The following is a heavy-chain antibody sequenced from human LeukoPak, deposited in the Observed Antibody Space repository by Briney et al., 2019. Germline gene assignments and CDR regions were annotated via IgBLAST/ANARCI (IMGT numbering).Heavy chain of an antibody. CDR2: ISGSGGST. CDR1: GFTFSSYA. Sequence: PGGSLRLSCAASGFTFSSYAMSWVRQAPGKGLERVSAISGSGGSTYYADSVKGRFTISRDNSKNTLYLQMNSLRAEDTAVYYCAKDLSHGAVAGTSDYWGQGTLVTVSS. CDR3: AKDLSHGAVAGTSDY. D-gene: IGHD6-19*01. V-gene: IGHV3-23*01. J-gene: IGHJ4*02.